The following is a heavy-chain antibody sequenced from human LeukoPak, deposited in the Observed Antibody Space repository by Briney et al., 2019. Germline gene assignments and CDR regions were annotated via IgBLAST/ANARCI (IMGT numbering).Heavy chain of an antibody. J-gene: IGHJ5*02. D-gene: IGHD4-17*01. Sequence: SETLSLTCTVSGGSITSSSSYWGWIRQPPGKGLEWIGSIYYSGSTYYNPSLKSRVTISVDTSKNQFSLKLSSVTAADTAVYYCARGVPDYGDPRLFDPWGQGTLVTVSS. V-gene: IGHV4-39*07. CDR3: ARGVPDYGDPRLFDP. CDR2: IYYSGST. CDR1: GGSITSSSSY.